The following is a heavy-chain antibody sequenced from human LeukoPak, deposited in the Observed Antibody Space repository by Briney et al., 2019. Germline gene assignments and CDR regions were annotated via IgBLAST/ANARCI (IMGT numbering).Heavy chain of an antibody. CDR2: INHSGST. CDR1: GGSFSGYY. Sequence: PSETLSLTCAVYGGSFSGYYWSWIRQPPGKGLEWIGEINHSGSTNYNPSLKSRVTISVDTSKNQFSLKLSSVTAADTAVYYCARRTAVAGVSWFDPWGQGTLVTVSS. CDR3: ARRTAVAGVSWFDP. D-gene: IGHD6-19*01. V-gene: IGHV4-34*01. J-gene: IGHJ5*02.